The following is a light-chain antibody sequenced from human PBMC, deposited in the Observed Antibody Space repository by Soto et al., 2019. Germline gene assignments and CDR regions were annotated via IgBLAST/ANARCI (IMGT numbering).Light chain of an antibody. CDR2: LGS. CDR1: QSLLHSNGYNY. V-gene: IGKV2-28*01. CDR3: MQALQTPRT. J-gene: IGKJ1*01. Sequence: DIVMTQSPLSLPVTPGEPASISCRSSQSLLHSNGYNYLDWYLQKPGQSPQLLIYLGSNRASGVPDRFSGSGSGTVFTLEISRVEAEDVGVYYCMQALQTPRTFGQGTKVEIK.